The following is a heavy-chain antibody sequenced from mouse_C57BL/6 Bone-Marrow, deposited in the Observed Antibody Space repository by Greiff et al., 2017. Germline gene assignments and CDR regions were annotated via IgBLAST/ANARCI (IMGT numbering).Heavy chain of an antibody. V-gene: IGHV1-59*01. CDR3: TRQGDYGSPY. Sequence: QVQLQQPGAGLVRPGTSVKLSCTASGYTFTSYWMHWVKQMPGQGLEWIGVIDPSDSYTNYHQKLKGKATLTVDTNTSTAYMQISSLTSEDAAVYCGTRQGDYGSPYWGKGTSVTVSS. CDR1: GYTFTSYW. J-gene: IGHJ4*01. CDR2: IDPSDSYT. D-gene: IGHD1-1*01.